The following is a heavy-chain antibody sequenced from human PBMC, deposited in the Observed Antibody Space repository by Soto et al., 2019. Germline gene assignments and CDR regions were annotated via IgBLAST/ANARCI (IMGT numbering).Heavy chain of an antibody. Sequence: HPGGSLRLSCAASGFTFSGSAMHWVRQASGKGLEWVGRIRSKANSYATAYAASVKGRFTISRDDSKNTAYLQMNSLKTEDTAVYYCTRHLADTAMVTRFGYYYYYYMDVWGKGTTVTVSS. CDR2: IRSKANSYAT. J-gene: IGHJ6*03. CDR3: TRHLADTAMVTRFGYYYYYYMDV. V-gene: IGHV3-73*01. D-gene: IGHD5-18*01. CDR1: GFTFSGSA.